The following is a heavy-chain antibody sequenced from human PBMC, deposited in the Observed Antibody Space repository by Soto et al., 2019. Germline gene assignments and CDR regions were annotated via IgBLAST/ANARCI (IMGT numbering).Heavy chain of an antibody. J-gene: IGHJ4*02. CDR3: ARAVRLACFDY. CDR2: IWYDGSNK. D-gene: IGHD3-9*01. V-gene: IGHV3-33*01. CDR1: GFPFNNYG. Sequence: GGSLRLSCAASGFPFNNYGMHWVRQAPGKGLEWVAVIWYDGSNKYYADSVKGRFTISRDNSKNTLYLQMNSLRAEDTAVYYCARAVRLACFDYWGQGTLVTVSS.